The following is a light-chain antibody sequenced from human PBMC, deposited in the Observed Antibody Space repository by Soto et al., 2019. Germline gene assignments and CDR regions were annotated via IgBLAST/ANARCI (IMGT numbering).Light chain of an antibody. J-gene: IGKJ2*01. CDR3: QQYNNLPPMYT. Sequence: EIVMTQSPATLSVSPVERATLSCRASQSVSSNLAWDQQKPGQAPRLLIYGASTRATGIPARFSGSGSGTEFTLTISSLQSEYFAVSYCQQYNNLPPMYTFGQGTKLKIK. V-gene: IGKV3-15*01. CDR2: GAS. CDR1: QSVSSN.